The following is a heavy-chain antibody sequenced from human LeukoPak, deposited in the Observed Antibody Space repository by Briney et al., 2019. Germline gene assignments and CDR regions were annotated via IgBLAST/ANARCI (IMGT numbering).Heavy chain of an antibody. Sequence: PSETLSLTCTVSGGSISSYYWSWIRHPPGKGLEWIGYIYYSGSTNYNPSLKSRVTISVDTSKNQFSLKLSSVTAADTAVYYCARDDYSSGWSESGKFPYYQYNGMDVWGQGTTVIVSS. V-gene: IGHV4-59*01. CDR1: GGSISSYY. CDR3: ARDDYSSGWSESGKFPYYQYNGMDV. CDR2: IYYSGST. D-gene: IGHD6-19*01. J-gene: IGHJ6*02.